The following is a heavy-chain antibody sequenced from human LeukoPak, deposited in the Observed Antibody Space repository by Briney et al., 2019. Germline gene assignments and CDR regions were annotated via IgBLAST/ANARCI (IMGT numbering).Heavy chain of an antibody. Sequence: PGGSLRLSCAASGFTFSSYAMHWVRQAPGKGLEWVAVISYDGINKYYADSVKGRFTISRDNSKNTLYLQMNSLRAEDTAVYYCARTITMIVVALPDYWGQGTLVTVSS. CDR2: ISYDGINK. CDR1: GFTFSSYA. D-gene: IGHD3-22*01. J-gene: IGHJ4*02. V-gene: IGHV3-30*04. CDR3: ARTITMIVVALPDY.